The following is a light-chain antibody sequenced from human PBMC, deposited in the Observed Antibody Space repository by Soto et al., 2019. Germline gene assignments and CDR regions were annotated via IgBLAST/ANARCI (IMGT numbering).Light chain of an antibody. V-gene: IGKV3-20*01. CDR1: QSVSSNY. CDR3: QQYGSSPRT. J-gene: IGKJ3*01. CDR2: GAS. Sequence: EIVLTQSPGTLSLSPGERATLSCRASQSVSSNYLAWHQQKPGQAPRLLIYGASSRATGIPDRFSGSGSGTDFILTISRLEPEDFAVYYCQQYGSSPRTFGPGTKVDIK.